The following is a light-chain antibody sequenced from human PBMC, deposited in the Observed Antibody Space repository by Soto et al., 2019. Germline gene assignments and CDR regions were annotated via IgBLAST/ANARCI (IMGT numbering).Light chain of an antibody. CDR2: GAS. CDR3: NQYNKWSS. Sequence: IVLTQSPGTLSVSPGEKATLSCRASQSVGTNLAWYQQKPGQPPRLLIFGASTRATGIPTTFSGSGSGTEFTLTISSLQSEDFAVYYCNQYNKWSSFGQGTKVEVK. CDR1: QSVGTN. J-gene: IGKJ1*01. V-gene: IGKV3-15*01.